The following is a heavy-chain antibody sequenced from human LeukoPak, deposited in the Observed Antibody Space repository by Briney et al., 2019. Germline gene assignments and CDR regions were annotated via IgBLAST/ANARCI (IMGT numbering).Heavy chain of an antibody. Sequence: ASVKVSCKASGYTFTGYYMHWVRQAPGQGLEWMGWINPNSGGTNYAQKFQGRATMTRDTSISTAYMELSRLRSDDTAVYYCARGQGNGDYAAGWGQGTLVTVSS. V-gene: IGHV1-2*02. CDR1: GYTFTGYY. D-gene: IGHD4-17*01. CDR2: INPNSGGT. J-gene: IGHJ4*02. CDR3: ARGQGNGDYAAG.